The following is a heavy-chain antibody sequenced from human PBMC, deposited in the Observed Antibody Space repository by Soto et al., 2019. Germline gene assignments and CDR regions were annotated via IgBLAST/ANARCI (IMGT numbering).Heavy chain of an antibody. J-gene: IGHJ6*03. Sequence: ASVKVSCKASGYTFTSYDINWVRQATGQGLEWMGWMNPNSGNTGYAQKFQGRVTMTRNTSISTAYMELSSLRSEDTAVYYCARGVLLWFGELLPTHYYYYMDVWGKGTTVTVSS. CDR1: GYTFTSYD. D-gene: IGHD3-10*01. V-gene: IGHV1-8*01. CDR2: MNPNSGNT. CDR3: ARGVLLWFGELLPTHYYYYMDV.